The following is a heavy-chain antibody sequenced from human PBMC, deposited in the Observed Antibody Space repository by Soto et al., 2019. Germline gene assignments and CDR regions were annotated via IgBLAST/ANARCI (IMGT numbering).Heavy chain of an antibody. D-gene: IGHD3-10*01. Sequence: QVQLVQSGAEVKKPGASVKVSCKASGYTFTNDYMHWVRQAPGQGLEWIGIINPSTGTTSYAQKFKGRVTMTRDTSTRTVHLDLRSLTSYDTAVYYCAGASWDRVRGVKEFDNWGLGPLVTVSS. V-gene: IGHV1-46*01. J-gene: IGHJ4*02. CDR3: AGASWDRVRGVKEFDN. CDR1: GYTFTNDY. CDR2: INPSTGTT.